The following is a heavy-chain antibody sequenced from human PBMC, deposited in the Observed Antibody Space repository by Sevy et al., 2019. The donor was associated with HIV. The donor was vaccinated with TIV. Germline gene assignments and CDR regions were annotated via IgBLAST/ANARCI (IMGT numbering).Heavy chain of an antibody. CDR1: GFTVSRFW. V-gene: IGHV3-7*01. Sequence: GGSLRLSCGVSGFTVSRFWMSWVRQAPGKGPEWVATIKEDGSENYYVDSVKGRFTISRDNGKNSLYLQMNSLRVEDTAVYYCARGVGGTNWFDPWGQGTLVTVSS. CDR3: ARGVGGTNWFDP. D-gene: IGHD1-26*01. J-gene: IGHJ5*02. CDR2: IKEDGSEN.